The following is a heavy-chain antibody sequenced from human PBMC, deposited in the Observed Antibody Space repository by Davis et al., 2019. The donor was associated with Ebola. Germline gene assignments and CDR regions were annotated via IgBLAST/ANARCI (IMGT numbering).Heavy chain of an antibody. D-gene: IGHD3-16*01. J-gene: IGHJ4*02. CDR2: IYYSGGT. CDR3: ARLGTTFDQFDY. Sequence: SETLSLTCTVSGGSISSGGYYWNWIRQHPGKGLEWIGYIYYSGGTYYNPSLKSRVTISVDTSTNQFSLKLSSVTAADTAVYYCARLGTTFDQFDYWGQGTLVTVSS. V-gene: IGHV4-31*02. CDR1: GGSISSGGYY.